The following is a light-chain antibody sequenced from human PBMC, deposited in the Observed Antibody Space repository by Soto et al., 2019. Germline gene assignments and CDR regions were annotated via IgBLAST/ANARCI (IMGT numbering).Light chain of an antibody. J-gene: IGKJ2*01. V-gene: IGKV4-1*01. CDR3: QYYYDTPPYS. CDR1: QSVFYSSNNKNY. Sequence: DIVMTQSPDSLAVSLGERATINCKSSQSVFYSSNNKNYLAWYQQKPGQPPKLLIYWASTRESGVPDRFSGSVSGTDFSLTISSRQAEDVAVYYCQYYYDTPPYSFGQGTKLEIK. CDR2: WAS.